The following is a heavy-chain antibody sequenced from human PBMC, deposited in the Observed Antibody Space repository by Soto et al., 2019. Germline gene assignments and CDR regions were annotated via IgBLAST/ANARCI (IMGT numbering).Heavy chain of an antibody. V-gene: IGHV1-18*01. CDR1: GYTFSTYG. Sequence: QVQLVQSGAEVKKPGASVKVSCKASGYTFSTYGISWVRQAPGQGLEWMGWISVYNGNTKYAQKLQGRVTMPADTSTNTAYMELRSLRSDDTAVYYCARSPNYYYYMDVWGKGTTVTVSS. J-gene: IGHJ6*03. CDR2: ISVYNGNT. CDR3: ARSPNYYYYMDV.